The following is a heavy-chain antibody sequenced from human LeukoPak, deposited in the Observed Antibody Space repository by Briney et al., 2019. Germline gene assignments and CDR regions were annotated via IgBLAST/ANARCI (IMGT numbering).Heavy chain of an antibody. V-gene: IGHV3-7*01. Sequence: GESLRLSCAGSGFTFSSHWMSWVRQAPGKGPEWVANIKQDGGEKYYADSVKGRFTISRDNAKNSLYLQMNSLRAEDTAVYYCARDKVVGATYFDYWGQGILVTVSS. CDR3: ARDKVVGATYFDY. D-gene: IGHD1-26*01. CDR2: IKQDGGEK. J-gene: IGHJ4*02. CDR1: GFTFSSHW.